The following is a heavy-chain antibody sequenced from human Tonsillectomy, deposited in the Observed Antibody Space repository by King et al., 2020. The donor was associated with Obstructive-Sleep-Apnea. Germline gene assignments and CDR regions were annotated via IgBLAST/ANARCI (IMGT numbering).Heavy chain of an antibody. V-gene: IGHV4-39*07. D-gene: IGHD6-13*01. Sequence: LQLQESGPGLVKPSETLSLTCTVSGGSISRSTYYWGWVRQPPGKGLEWIGSIYYTGGAYYNPSLKSRVTISVDTSKNQFSLNLGSVTAADTAVYYCVRDAAAADYWGQGTLVTVSS. CDR2: IYYTGGA. CDR1: GGSISRSTYY. J-gene: IGHJ4*02. CDR3: VRDAAAADY.